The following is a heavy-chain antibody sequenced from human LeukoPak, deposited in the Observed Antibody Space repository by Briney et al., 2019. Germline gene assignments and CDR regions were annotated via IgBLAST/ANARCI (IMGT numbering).Heavy chain of an antibody. J-gene: IGHJ6*02. CDR3: ARNYGSGTLWGMDV. CDR1: GGTFSSYA. Sequence: ASVKVSCKASGGTFSSYAISWVRQAPGQELEWMGGIIPIFGTANYAQKFQGRVTITADESTSTAYMELSSLRSEDTAVYYCARNYGSGTLWGMDVWGQGTTVTVSS. D-gene: IGHD3-10*01. V-gene: IGHV1-69*13. CDR2: IIPIFGTA.